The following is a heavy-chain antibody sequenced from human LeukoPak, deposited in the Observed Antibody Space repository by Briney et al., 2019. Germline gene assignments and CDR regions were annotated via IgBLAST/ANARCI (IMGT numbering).Heavy chain of an antibody. J-gene: IGHJ4*02. V-gene: IGHV3-21*04. CDR3: ARDRTNGVCYSGLDY. D-gene: IGHD2-8*01. Sequence: GGSLRLSCAASGFTFSSYSMNWVRQAPGKRLEWVAFISSSSSNIYYADSVKGRFTISRDNAKNSLYLQMNSLRGEDTAVYYCARDRTNGVCYSGLDYWGPGTLVTVSP. CDR1: GFTFSSYS. CDR2: ISSSSSNI.